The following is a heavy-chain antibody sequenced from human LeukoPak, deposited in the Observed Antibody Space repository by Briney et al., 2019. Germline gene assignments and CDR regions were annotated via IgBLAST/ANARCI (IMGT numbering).Heavy chain of an antibody. Sequence: PSETLSLTCTVSGGSISSGGYYWSWIRQHPGKGLEWIGYIYHSGSTYYNPSLKSRVTISVDRSKNQFSLKLSSVTAADTAVYYCARSYCSSTSCYDAFDIWGQGTMVTVSS. J-gene: IGHJ3*02. D-gene: IGHD2-2*01. V-gene: IGHV4-30-2*01. CDR3: ARSYCSSTSCYDAFDI. CDR1: GGSISSGGYY. CDR2: IYHSGST.